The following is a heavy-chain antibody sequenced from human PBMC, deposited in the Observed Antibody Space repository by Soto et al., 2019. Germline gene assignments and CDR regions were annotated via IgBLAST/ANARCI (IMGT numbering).Heavy chain of an antibody. V-gene: IGHV4-30-4*01. CDR3: ARGRPNYLYYGLDV. CDR2: KYYSGAT. Sequence: SETLSLTCTVSGGSIKSDYYWAWVRQFPGGGLQWMGYKYYSGATDSDPSLERRVSFSVDMSKNQFSLNLTSVTVADTAVYYSARGRPNYLYYGLDVWGQGIQVTVSS. J-gene: IGHJ6*02. CDR1: GGSIKSDYY.